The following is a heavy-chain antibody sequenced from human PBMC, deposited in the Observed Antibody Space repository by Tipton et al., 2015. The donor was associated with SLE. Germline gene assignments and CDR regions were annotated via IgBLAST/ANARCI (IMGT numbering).Heavy chain of an antibody. D-gene: IGHD2-2*01. CDR3: AKDRGDCSSTSCHYAFDI. Sequence: SLRLSCAASGFTFSSYGMHWVRQAPGKGLEWVAFIRYDGSNKYYADSVKGRFTISRDNSKNTLYLQMNSLRAEDTAVYYCAKDRGDCSSTSCHYAFDIWGQGTMVTVSS. CDR1: GFTFSSYG. J-gene: IGHJ3*02. CDR2: IRYDGSNK. V-gene: IGHV3-30*02.